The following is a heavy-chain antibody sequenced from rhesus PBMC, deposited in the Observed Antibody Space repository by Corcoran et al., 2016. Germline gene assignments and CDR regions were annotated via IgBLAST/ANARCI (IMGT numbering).Heavy chain of an antibody. V-gene: IGHV1-138*01. CDR3: ASKGYSYGWYFDL. CDR1: GYTFTDYY. J-gene: IGHJ2*01. Sequence: QVQLVQSGAEVKKPGSSVKVSCKASGYTFTDYYMPWVRQPPGHGLEWMGEINPKTGGTNYAQKFQGRVTMTRDTSTSTAYMELSSLRSEDTAVYYCASKGYSYGWYFDLWGPGTPITISS. D-gene: IGHD5-12*01. CDR2: INPKTGGT.